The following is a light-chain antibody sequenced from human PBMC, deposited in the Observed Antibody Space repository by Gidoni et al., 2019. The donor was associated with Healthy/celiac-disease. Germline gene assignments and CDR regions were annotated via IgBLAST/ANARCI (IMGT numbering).Light chain of an antibody. CDR2: AAS. CDR3: QQSYSTPLMYT. CDR1: QSISSY. J-gene: IGKJ2*01. Sequence: DIQMTQSPSALSASVGDRVTITCRASQSISSYLHWYQQKPGKAPKLLIYAASSLQSGVPSRFSGSGSGPDFTLTISSLQPEDFATYYCQQSYSTPLMYTFXQXTKLEIK. V-gene: IGKV1-39*01.